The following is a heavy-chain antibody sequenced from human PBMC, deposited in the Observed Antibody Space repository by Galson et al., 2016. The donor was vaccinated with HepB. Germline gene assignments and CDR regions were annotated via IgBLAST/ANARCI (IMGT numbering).Heavy chain of an antibody. D-gene: IGHD3-3*01. CDR3: ARDYTLGLRGNYYGMDV. CDR1: GGSISSSNW. Sequence: LTCAVSGGSISSSNWWSWVRQPPGKGLEWIGEIYHSGSTNYNPSLKSRVTISVDKSKNQFSLKLSSVTAADTAVYYCARDYTLGLRGNYYGMDVWGQGTTVTVSS. V-gene: IGHV4-4*02. CDR2: IYHSGST. J-gene: IGHJ6*02.